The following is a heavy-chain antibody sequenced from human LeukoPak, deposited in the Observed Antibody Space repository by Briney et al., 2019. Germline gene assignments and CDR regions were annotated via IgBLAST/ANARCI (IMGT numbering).Heavy chain of an antibody. J-gene: IGHJ4*02. D-gene: IGHD6-13*01. CDR3: ARSYSSSWYFPY. CDR1: GYTFTSYD. V-gene: IGHV1-8*01. CDR2: MNPNSGNT. Sequence: ASVKVSCKASGYTFTSYDINWVRQATGQGLEWMGWMNPNSGNTGYAQKFQGRVTMTRDTSTSTVYMELSSLRSEDTAVYYCARSYSSSWYFPYWGQGTLVTVSS.